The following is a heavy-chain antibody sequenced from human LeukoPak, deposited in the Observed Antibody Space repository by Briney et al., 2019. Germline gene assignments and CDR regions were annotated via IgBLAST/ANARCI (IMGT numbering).Heavy chain of an antibody. Sequence: GGSLRLSCAASGFTFSSYWMSWVRQAPGKGLEWVANIKQDGSEKYYVDSVKGRFTISRDNAKNSLYLQMNSLRAEDTAVYYCARSRHGDWHLYYYGYMYVSGEGTPVAVSS. CDR3: ARSRHGDWHLYYYGYMYV. CDR1: GFTFSSYW. V-gene: IGHV3-7*01. D-gene: IGHD4-17*01. J-gene: IGHJ6*03. CDR2: IKQDGSEK.